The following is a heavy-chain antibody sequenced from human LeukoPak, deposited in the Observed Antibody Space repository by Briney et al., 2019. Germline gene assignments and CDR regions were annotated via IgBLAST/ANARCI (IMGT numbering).Heavy chain of an antibody. CDR3: ARRNIAAAALDY. V-gene: IGHV3-23*01. D-gene: IGHD6-13*01. CDR1: GFTFSSYA. J-gene: IGHJ4*02. Sequence: GGSLRLSCAASGFTFSSYAMRWVRHAPGKGLEWVSAISGSGGSTYYADSVKGRFTISRDNSKNTLYLQMNSLRAEDTAVYYCARRNIAAAALDYWGQGTLVTVSS. CDR2: ISGSGGST.